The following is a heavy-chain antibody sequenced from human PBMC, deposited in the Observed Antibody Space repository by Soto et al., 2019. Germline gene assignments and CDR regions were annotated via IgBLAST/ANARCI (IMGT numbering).Heavy chain of an antibody. CDR2: VNNDGRNT. J-gene: IGHJ4*02. Sequence: EVQLLESGGDLVQSGGSLRLSCEASGFTFSDFGMSWVRQIPGKGLEWVSTVNNDGRNTHYADSVEGRFTISRDNSKNTLYLQTGSLRAEDTAIYYCAKDAGNEESLFDYWGQGTLVTVSS. CDR1: GFTFSDFG. V-gene: IGHV3-23*01. CDR3: AKDAGNEESLFDY.